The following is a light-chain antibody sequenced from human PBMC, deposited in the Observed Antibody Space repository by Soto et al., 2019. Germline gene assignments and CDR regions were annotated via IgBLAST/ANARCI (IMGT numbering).Light chain of an antibody. V-gene: IGLV1-44*01. J-gene: IGLJ2*01. CDR1: RSNIATNT. CDR3: AAWDDNLNGPV. CDR2: STT. Sequence: QSVLTQPPSASGTPGQRVFISCSGSRSNIATNTVTWYQQLPGTAPKLLIYSTTQRPSGVPGRFSGSKSGTSASLAISGLQSEDEADYYCAAWDDNLNGPVFGGGTQLTVL.